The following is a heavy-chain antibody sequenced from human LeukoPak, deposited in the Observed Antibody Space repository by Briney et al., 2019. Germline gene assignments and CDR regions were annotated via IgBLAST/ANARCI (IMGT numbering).Heavy chain of an antibody. CDR1: GFTFDDYA. CDR3: AKGRLIDFYYYYMDV. J-gene: IGHJ6*03. V-gene: IGHV3-9*01. D-gene: IGHD3-10*01. CDR2: INWNSDII. Sequence: PGRSLRLSCAASGFTFDDYAMHWVWQAPGKGLEWVSGINWNSDIIGYADSVKGRFTISRDNAKNSLYLQINSLRPADTALYYCAKGRLIDFYYYYMDVWGKGTTVTVSS.